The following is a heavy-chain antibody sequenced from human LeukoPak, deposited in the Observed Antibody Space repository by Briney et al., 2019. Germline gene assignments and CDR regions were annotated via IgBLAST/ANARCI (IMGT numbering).Heavy chain of an antibody. CDR3: ARESGYYYDTSGYTFDY. Sequence: SETLSLTCTVAGGSSNNYYWSWIRQSAGKGLEWIGRIYTSGSTNYNPSLKSRVSMSVDTSKNQFSLRLRSVTAADTAVYYCARESGYYYDTSGYTFDYWGQGILVTVSS. V-gene: IGHV4-4*07. D-gene: IGHD3-22*01. CDR1: GGSSNNYY. CDR2: IYTSGST. J-gene: IGHJ4*02.